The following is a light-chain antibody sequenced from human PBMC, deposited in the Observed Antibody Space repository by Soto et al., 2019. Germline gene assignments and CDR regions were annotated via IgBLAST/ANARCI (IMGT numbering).Light chain of an antibody. CDR2: GAS. V-gene: IGKV3-20*01. J-gene: IGKJ1*01. CDR3: QQYGSSPWT. CDR1: QSVSRSY. Sequence: DIVLTQSPGTLSLSPGERATLSCSASQSVSRSYLAWYQQKPGQAPRLLIYGASSRATGIPDRFSGSGSGTDFTLTISRLEPEDFAVYYCQQYGSSPWTFGQGTKVDI.